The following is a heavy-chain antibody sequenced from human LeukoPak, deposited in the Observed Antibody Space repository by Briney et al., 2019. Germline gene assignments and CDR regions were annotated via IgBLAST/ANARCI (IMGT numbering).Heavy chain of an antibody. D-gene: IGHD1-7*01. Sequence: SETLSLTCTVSGGSTSSYYWSWIRQPPGKGLEWIGCVYYSGSTNYNPSLKSRVAISIDTSKNQFSLKMSSVTVADTAVYYCARGYPGSMSETTGSFDYWGQGTLVTVSS. CDR1: GGSTSSYY. V-gene: IGHV4-59*01. CDR2: VYYSGST. CDR3: ARGYPGSMSETTGSFDY. J-gene: IGHJ4*02.